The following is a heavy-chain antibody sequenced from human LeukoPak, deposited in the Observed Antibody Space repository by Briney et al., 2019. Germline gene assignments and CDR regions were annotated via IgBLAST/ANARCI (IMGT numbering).Heavy chain of an antibody. CDR3: ARDSPERTYAFDN. D-gene: IGHD2-8*01. CDR1: DGSVSSSSDS. V-gene: IGHV4-39*07. Sequence: SETLSLTCTVSDGSVSSSSDSWGWIRQPPGKGVEWIGSIHYSGTTYYNPSLKSRVTISVDASKNQFSLRLSSVTAADTAVYYCARDSPERTYAFDNWGQGTLVTVSS. CDR2: IHYSGTT. J-gene: IGHJ4*02.